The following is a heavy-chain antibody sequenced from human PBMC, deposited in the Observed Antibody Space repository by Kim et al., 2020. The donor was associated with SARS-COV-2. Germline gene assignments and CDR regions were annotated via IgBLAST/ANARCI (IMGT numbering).Heavy chain of an antibody. V-gene: IGHV7-4-1*02. Sequence: NPTYAQGFTGRFVLSLDTSVSTAYLQISSLKAEDTAVYYCAREGVGDAFDIWSQGTMVTVSS. D-gene: IGHD2-15*01. CDR2: NP. CDR3: AREGVGDAFDI. J-gene: IGHJ3*02.